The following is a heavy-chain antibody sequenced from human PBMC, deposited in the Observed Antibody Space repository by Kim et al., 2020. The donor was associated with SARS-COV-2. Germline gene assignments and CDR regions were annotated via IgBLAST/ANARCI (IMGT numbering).Heavy chain of an antibody. D-gene: IGHD1-26*01. V-gene: IGHV3-43D*03. CDR3: AKGARVGATTEGSRNYFDY. J-gene: IGHJ4*02. Sequence: GRFTISRDNSKNSLYLQMNSLRAEDTALYYCAKGARVGATTEGSRNYFDYWGQGTLVTVSS.